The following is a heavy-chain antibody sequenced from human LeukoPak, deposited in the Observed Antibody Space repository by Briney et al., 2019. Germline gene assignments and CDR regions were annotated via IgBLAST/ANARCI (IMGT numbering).Heavy chain of an antibody. J-gene: IGHJ4*02. CDR1: GGSISSSSYY. CDR2: IYYSGST. D-gene: IGHD2-15*01. Sequence: SETLSLTCTVSGGSISSSSYYWGWIRQPPGKGLEWVGSIYYSGSTYYSPSLKSRVTISVDTSKNQFSLKVTSVTAADTAVYYCVRHGGGYCSGGSCYVDYWGQGTLVTVSS. V-gene: IGHV4-39*01. CDR3: VRHGGGYCSGGSCYVDY.